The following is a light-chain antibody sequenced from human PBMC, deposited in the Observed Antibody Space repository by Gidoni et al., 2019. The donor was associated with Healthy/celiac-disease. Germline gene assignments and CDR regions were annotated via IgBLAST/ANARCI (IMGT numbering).Light chain of an antibody. CDR2: DAS. Sequence: ENVLTQSPATLSLSPGERATLSCRASQSVSSYLAWYQQKPGQAPRLLIYDASNRATGIPARFSGSGSGTDFTLTISSLEPEDFAVYYCQQRSNWPPTFGQXTKLEIK. CDR1: QSVSSY. CDR3: QQRSNWPPT. V-gene: IGKV3-11*01. J-gene: IGKJ2*01.